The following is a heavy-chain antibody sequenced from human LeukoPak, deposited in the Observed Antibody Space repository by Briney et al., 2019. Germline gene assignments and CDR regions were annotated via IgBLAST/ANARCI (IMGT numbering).Heavy chain of an antibody. Sequence: GGSLRLSCAASGFTFSSYAMSWVRQAPGKGLEWVSAISGSGGSTYYADSVKGRLTISRDNSKNTLYLQMNSLRAEDTAVYYCAKGSGYSYGYEGFYFDYWGQGTLVTVSS. CDR1: GFTFSSYA. V-gene: IGHV3-23*01. CDR3: AKGSGYSYGYEGFYFDY. D-gene: IGHD5-18*01. CDR2: ISGSGGST. J-gene: IGHJ4*02.